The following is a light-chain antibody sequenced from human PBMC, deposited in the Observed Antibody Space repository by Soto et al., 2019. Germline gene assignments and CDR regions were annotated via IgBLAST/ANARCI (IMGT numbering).Light chain of an antibody. CDR2: YDN. J-gene: IGLJ1*01. CDR3: AAWDDSLNGRV. CDR1: NSNIGSNT. Sequence: QSVLTQPPSASGTPGQRVTISCSGSNSNIGSNTVNWYQQLPGTAPKLLIYYDNLRPSGVPDRISGSKSGTSASLAISGLQSDDEADYHCAAWDDSLNGRVFGTGTKLTV. V-gene: IGLV1-44*01.